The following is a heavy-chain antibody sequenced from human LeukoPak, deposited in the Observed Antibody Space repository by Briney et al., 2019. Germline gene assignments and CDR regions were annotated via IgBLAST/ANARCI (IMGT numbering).Heavy chain of an antibody. D-gene: IGHD6-6*01. CDR3: VKDSANYSTSSFVDY. J-gene: IGHJ4*02. V-gene: IGHV3-7*01. CDR1: GFTFSSYW. Sequence: PGGSLRLSCAASGFTFSSYWMTWVRQAPGKGLEWVANIKQDGSEKYYVDSVKGRFTISRDNAKNSLYLQMNSLRAEDTAEYCCVKDSANYSTSSFVDYWGQGTLVIVSS. CDR2: IKQDGSEK.